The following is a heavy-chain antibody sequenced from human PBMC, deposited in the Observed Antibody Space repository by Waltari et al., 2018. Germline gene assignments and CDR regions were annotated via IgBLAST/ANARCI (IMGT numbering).Heavy chain of an antibody. CDR3: ARAVWSSGGPWYYYYYYMDV. D-gene: IGHD2-15*01. J-gene: IGHJ6*03. CDR2: IYPGDSDT. Sequence: EVQLVQSGAEVKKPGESLKISCKGSGYSFTSYWIGWVRQMPGKGLEWMGIIYPGDSDTRYSPSFQGQVTISADKSISTAYLQWSSLKASDTAMYYCARAVWSSGGPWYYYYYYMDVWGKGTTVTVSS. CDR1: GYSFTSYW. V-gene: IGHV5-51*03.